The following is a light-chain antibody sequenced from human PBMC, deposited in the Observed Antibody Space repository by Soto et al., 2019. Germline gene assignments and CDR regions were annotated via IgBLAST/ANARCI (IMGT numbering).Light chain of an antibody. CDR2: YDS. Sequence: SYELTQPPSVSVAPGKTARITCGGNNIGSQSVHWYQQKPGQAPVLVIYYDSDRPSGIPERLSGSNSGNTATLTISRVEAGDEADYYCQVWDSSSDRDVVFGGGTKLTVL. V-gene: IGLV3-21*04. CDR1: NIGSQS. J-gene: IGLJ2*01. CDR3: QVWDSSSDRDVV.